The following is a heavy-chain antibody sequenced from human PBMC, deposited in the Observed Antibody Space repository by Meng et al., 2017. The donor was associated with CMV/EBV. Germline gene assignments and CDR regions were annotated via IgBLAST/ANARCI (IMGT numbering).Heavy chain of an antibody. CDR3: TINWNYDY. Sequence: SLRLCCAASGFPFGTYGMHRVRLAPGKGLVWVARINSDRSSPSYADSVTSRFPISKDNAKNTLYLQMNSLGAEDTAVYYCTINWNYDYWGQGTLVTVSS. J-gene: IGHJ4*02. CDR1: GFPFGTYG. CDR2: INSDRSSP. D-gene: IGHD1-7*01. V-gene: IGHV3-74*01.